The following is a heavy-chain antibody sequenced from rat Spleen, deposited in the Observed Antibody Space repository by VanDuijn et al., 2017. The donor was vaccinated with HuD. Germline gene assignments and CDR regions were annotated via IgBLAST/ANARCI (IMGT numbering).Heavy chain of an antibody. D-gene: IGHD1-4*01. J-gene: IGHJ3*01. CDR3: TRDGRVSAHFDY. CDR2: ITNASGRT. V-gene: IGHV5-31*01. CDR1: GFTFNNYW. Sequence: EVQLVESGGGLVQPGGSLKLSCVASGFTFNNYWMTWIRQAPGKGLEWVASITNASGRTYYPDSVKGRFTVSRDNAKSTLYLQMNSLRSEDTATYYCTRDGRVSAHFDYWGQGTLVTVSS.